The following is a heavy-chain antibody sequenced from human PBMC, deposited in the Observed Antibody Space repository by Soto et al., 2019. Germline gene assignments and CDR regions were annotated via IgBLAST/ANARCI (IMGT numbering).Heavy chain of an antibody. CDR3: ARGAQQVKGFLEWLSSFDI. D-gene: IGHD3-3*01. J-gene: IGHJ3*02. CDR2: IWYDGSNK. Sequence: PGGSLRLSCAASGFTFSSYGMHWVRQAPGKGLEWVAVIWYDGSNKYYADSVKGRFTISRDNSKNTLYLQMNSLRAEDTAVYYCARGAQQVKGFLEWLSSFDIWGQGTMVTVSS. CDR1: GFTFSSYG. V-gene: IGHV3-33*01.